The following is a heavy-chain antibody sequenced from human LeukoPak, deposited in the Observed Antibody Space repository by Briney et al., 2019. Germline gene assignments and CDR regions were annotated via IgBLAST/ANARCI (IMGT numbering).Heavy chain of an antibody. V-gene: IGHV3-7*03. CDR3: ARDNGDYEYAFDI. D-gene: IGHD4-17*01. J-gene: IGHJ3*02. CDR2: IKQDGSEK. Sequence: GGSLRLSCAASGFTFSSYWMSWVRQAPGKGLEWVANIKQDGSEKYYVDSVKGRFTISRDNAKNSLYLQMNSLRAEDTAVYYCARDNGDYEYAFDIWGQGTMVTVSS. CDR1: GFTFSSYW.